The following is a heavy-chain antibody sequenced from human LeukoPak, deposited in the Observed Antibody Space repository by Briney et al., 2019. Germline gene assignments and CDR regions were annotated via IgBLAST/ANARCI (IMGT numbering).Heavy chain of an antibody. Sequence: SETLSLTCTVSGGSISSRSYYWGWNRQPPGKGPEWIGRIYYSGCTYYTPSLKSRVTIAVDTSKTQFSLKLASVTATDTAAYYCARHAGPGTGPTVDYWGQGTLVTVSS. CDR1: GGSISSRSYY. V-gene: IGHV4-39*01. D-gene: IGHD1-1*01. CDR3: ARHAGPGTGPTVDY. J-gene: IGHJ4*02. CDR2: IYYSGCT.